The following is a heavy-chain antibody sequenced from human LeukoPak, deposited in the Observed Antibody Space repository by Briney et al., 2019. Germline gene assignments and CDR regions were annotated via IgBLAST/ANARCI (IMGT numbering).Heavy chain of an antibody. CDR2: ISSSSSTI. Sequence: PGGSLRLSCAASGFTFSSYSMNWVRQAPGKGLEWVSYISSSSSTIYYADSVKGRFTISRDNAKNSLYLQMNSLRAEDTAVYYCARYCSGGSCFKDDAFDIWGQGTMVTVSS. V-gene: IGHV3-48*04. CDR1: GFTFSSYS. J-gene: IGHJ3*02. CDR3: ARYCSGGSCFKDDAFDI. D-gene: IGHD2-15*01.